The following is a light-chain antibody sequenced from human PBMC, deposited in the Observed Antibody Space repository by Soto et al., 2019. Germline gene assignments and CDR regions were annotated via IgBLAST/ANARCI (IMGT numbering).Light chain of an antibody. CDR3: QQYGSSPWT. CDR1: QSIESR. J-gene: IGKJ1*01. CDR2: GAS. V-gene: IGKV3-20*01. Sequence: IVMTQSPVTLSVSPGERATLSCRASQSIESRLAWYQQRPGQAPRLLIYGASIRATGIPDRFSGSGSGTDFTLTISRLEPEDFAVYYCQQYGSSPWTFGQGTKVEIK.